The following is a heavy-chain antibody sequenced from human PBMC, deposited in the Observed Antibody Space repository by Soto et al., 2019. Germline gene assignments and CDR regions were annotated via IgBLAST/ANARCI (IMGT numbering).Heavy chain of an antibody. CDR1: GFSLSTSGVG. CDR2: IYWDDDK. Sequence: QITLKESGPTLVKPTQTLTLTCTFSGFSLSTSGVGVGWIRQPPGKALEWLALIYWDDDKRYSPSLKSRLTTTKAPPKTQVVLTSPNMAPVNPATYSCPHPRFPRGFFQPGGQGPLVTAPS. V-gene: IGHV2-5*02. J-gene: IGHJ1*01. CDR3: PHPRFPRGFFQP. D-gene: IGHD1-26*01.